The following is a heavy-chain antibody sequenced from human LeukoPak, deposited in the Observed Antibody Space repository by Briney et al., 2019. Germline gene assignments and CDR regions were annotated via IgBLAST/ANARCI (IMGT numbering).Heavy chain of an antibody. D-gene: IGHD3-10*01. CDR2: ISWDSGSV. CDR3: ARAPYGSGAAIDY. Sequence: GGSLRLSCAASGFAFHDYTMHWVRQTPGKGLEWVSDISWDSGSVDYADSVKGRFITSRDNAKKSLYLQMNSLRGDDTALYYCARAPYGSGAAIDYWGQGTLVTVSS. J-gene: IGHJ4*02. V-gene: IGHV3-9*01. CDR1: GFAFHDYT.